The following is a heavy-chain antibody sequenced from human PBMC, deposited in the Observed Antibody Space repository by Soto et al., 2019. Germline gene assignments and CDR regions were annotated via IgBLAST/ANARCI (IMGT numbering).Heavy chain of an antibody. CDR2: ISSSSSTI. J-gene: IGHJ4*02. CDR3: ARDLGLSFDYDYVWGSYREYYFDY. V-gene: IGHV3-48*02. CDR1: GFTFSSYS. Sequence: GGSLRLSCAASGFTFSSYSMNWVRQAPGKGLEWVSYISSSSSTIYYADSVKGRFTISRDNAKNSLYLQMNSLRDEDTAVYYCARDLGLSFDYDYVWGSYREYYFDYWGQGTLVTV. D-gene: IGHD3-16*02.